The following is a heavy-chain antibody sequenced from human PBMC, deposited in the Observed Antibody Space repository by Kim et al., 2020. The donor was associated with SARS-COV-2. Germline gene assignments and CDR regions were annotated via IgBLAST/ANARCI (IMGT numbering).Heavy chain of an antibody. CDR3: ARVDNYDSSGYYFDY. V-gene: IGHV1-69*01. Sequence: QKFQGRVTITADESTSTAYMELGSLRSEDTAVYYCARVDNYDSSGYYFDYWGQGTLVTVSS. J-gene: IGHJ4*02. D-gene: IGHD3-22*01.